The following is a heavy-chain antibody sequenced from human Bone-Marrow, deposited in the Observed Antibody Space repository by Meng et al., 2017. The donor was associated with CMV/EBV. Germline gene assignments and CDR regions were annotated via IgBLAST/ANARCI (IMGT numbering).Heavy chain of an antibody. V-gene: IGHV3-23*01. CDR3: AKDHQYCSTTSCYKEGDYFDY. CDR1: GFTFSSYA. J-gene: IGHJ4*02. Sequence: GGSLRLSCAASGFTFSSYAMSWVRQAPGKGLEWVSAISGSGGSTYYADSVKGRFTISRDNPKNTLYLQMNSLRAEDTAVYYCAKDHQYCSTTSCYKEGDYFDYWGQGTLVTVSS. D-gene: IGHD2-2*02. CDR2: ISGSGGST.